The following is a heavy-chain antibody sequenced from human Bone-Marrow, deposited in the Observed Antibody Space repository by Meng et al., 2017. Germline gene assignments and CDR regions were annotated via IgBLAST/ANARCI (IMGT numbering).Heavy chain of an antibody. CDR3: AKSGPTPIAVAGTGSAYSGYYFDY. J-gene: IGHJ4*02. Sequence: GESLKISCAASGFTFSSYEMNWVRQAPGKGLEWVSYISSSGSTIYYADSVKGRFTISRDNAKNSLYLQMNSLRAEDMALYYCAKSGPTPIAVAGTGSAYSGYYFDYWGQGTLVTVSS. D-gene: IGHD6-19*01. V-gene: IGHV3-48*03. CDR2: ISSSGSTI. CDR1: GFTFSSYE.